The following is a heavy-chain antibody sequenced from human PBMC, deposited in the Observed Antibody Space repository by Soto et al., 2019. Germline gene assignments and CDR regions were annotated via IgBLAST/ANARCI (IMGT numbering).Heavy chain of an antibody. D-gene: IGHD6-13*01. CDR3: AKRSPYSSGWYSPIFDY. CDR2: ISESGGST. CDR1: GFSFSDYA. Sequence: RRLSCAASGFSFSDYAMSWVRQAPGKGLEWVSVISESGGSTHYADSVRGRFTVSRDNSKNSLSLRMNSLRDEDTAVYFCAKRSPYSSGWYSPIFDYWGQGALVTVSS. V-gene: IGHV3-23*01. J-gene: IGHJ4*02.